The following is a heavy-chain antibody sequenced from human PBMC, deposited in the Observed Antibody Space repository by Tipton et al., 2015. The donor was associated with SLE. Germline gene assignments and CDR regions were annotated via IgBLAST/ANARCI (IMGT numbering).Heavy chain of an antibody. CDR3: ARDWLMDIVDY. CDR1: GFTFSSYS. V-gene: IGHV3-21*03. Sequence: SLRLSCAASGFTFSSYSMNWVRQAPGKGLEWVSFISSSSSYIYYADSVKGRFTISRDNAKNSLYLQMNSLRAEDTAVYYCARDWLMDIVDYWGQGTLVTVSS. J-gene: IGHJ4*02. D-gene: IGHD5-12*01. CDR2: ISSSSSYI.